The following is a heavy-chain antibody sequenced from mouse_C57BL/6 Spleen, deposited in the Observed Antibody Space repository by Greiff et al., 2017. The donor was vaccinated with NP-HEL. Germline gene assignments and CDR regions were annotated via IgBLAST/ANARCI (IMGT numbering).Heavy chain of an antibody. CDR2: ISSGSSTI. V-gene: IGHV5-17*01. Sequence: EVKVEESGGGLVKPGGSLKLSCAASGFTFSDYGMHWVRQAPEKGLEWVAYISSGSSTIYYADTVKGRFTISRDNAKNTLFLQMTSLRSEDTAMYYCARRNSRRDAMDYWGQGTSVTVSS. CDR3: ARRNSRRDAMDY. CDR1: GFTFSDYG. J-gene: IGHJ4*01. D-gene: IGHD3-1*01.